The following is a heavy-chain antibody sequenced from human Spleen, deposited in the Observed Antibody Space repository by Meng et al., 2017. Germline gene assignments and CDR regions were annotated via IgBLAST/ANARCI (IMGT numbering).Heavy chain of an antibody. V-gene: IGHV4-4*02. CDR2: IYHIGST. CDR3: ARSQGPYSGYDLNY. Sequence: QVHLRESGPVWVEPSGTLSPLCVVSGASIIGSHWWSWVRQPPGKGLELIGEIYHIGSTNYNPSLKSRVTISVDTSKNHFYLKLSSVTAADTAVYYCARSQGPYSGYDLNYWGQGSLVTVSS. D-gene: IGHD5-12*01. CDR1: GASIIGSHW. J-gene: IGHJ4*02.